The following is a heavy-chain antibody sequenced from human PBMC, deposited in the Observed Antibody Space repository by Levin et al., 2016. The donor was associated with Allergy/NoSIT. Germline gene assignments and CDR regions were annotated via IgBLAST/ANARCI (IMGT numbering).Heavy chain of an antibody. CDR2: ISSSSSYI. CDR1: GFTFSSYS. CDR3: ARSYDILTGKEYYFDY. V-gene: IGHV3-21*01. Sequence: GESLKISCAASGFTFSSYSMNWVRQAPGKGLEWVSSISSSSSYIYYADSVKGRFTISRDNAKNSLYLQMNSLRAEDTAVYYCARSYDILTGKEYYFDYWGQGTLVTVSS. D-gene: IGHD3-9*01. J-gene: IGHJ4*02.